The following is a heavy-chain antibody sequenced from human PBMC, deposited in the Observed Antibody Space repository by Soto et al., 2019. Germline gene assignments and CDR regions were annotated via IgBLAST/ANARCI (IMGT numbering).Heavy chain of an antibody. J-gene: IGHJ3*02. V-gene: IGHV4-59*01. CDR1: GGSISSYY. CDR2: IYYSGST. D-gene: IGHD5-12*01. Sequence: QVQLQESGPGLVKPSETLSLTCTVSGGSISSYYWSWIRQPPGKGPEWIGYIYYSGSTNYNPSLRARVSIAVYPAKSQCSLNRSSVTAADTAVYYCARAPTRPLRFRDFDIWGQGRMVTVSS. CDR3: ARAPTRPLRFRDFDI.